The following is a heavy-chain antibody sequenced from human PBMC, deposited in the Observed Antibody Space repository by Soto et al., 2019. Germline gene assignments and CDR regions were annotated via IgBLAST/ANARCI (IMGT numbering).Heavy chain of an antibody. CDR3: ARDTSLYGDYVDFDY. CDR2: ISYDGSNK. V-gene: IGHV3-30-3*01. J-gene: IGHJ4*02. D-gene: IGHD4-17*01. Sequence: LRLSCAASGFTFSSYAMHWVRQAPGKGLEWVAVISYDGSNKYYADSVKGRFTISRDNSKNTLYLQMNSLRAEDTAVYYCARDTSLYGDYVDFDYWGQGTLVTVSS. CDR1: GFTFSSYA.